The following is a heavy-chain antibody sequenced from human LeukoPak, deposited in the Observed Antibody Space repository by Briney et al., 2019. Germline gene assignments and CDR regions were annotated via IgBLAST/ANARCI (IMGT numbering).Heavy chain of an antibody. CDR3: AGEPRMLAY. V-gene: IGHV3-7*01. Sequence: GSLRLSCAASGFTFSSIWMSWVRLAPGKGLECVAMINQDGSAKYYADSVKGRFTVSRDHAKNSLFLQMNTLSDEDTAIYYCAGEPRMLAYWGQGTLVTVSS. J-gene: IGHJ4*02. D-gene: IGHD3-10*02. CDR1: GFTFSSIW. CDR2: INQDGSAK.